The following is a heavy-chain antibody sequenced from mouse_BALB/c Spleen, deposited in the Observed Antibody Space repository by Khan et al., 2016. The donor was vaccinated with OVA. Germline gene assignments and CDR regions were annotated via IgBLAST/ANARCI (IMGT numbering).Heavy chain of an antibody. CDR1: GDSITSGY. D-gene: IGHD2-4*01. Sequence: VQLKQSGPSLVKPSQTLSLTCSVTGDSITSGYWNWIRKFPGNKLEYMGYISYSGSTYYNPSLKSRISISRDTSKNQYYLQLNSVTTEDTATYFCARYAYDYDGAFAYWGQGTLVTVSA. J-gene: IGHJ3*01. CDR2: ISYSGST. CDR3: ARYAYDYDGAFAY. V-gene: IGHV3-8*02.